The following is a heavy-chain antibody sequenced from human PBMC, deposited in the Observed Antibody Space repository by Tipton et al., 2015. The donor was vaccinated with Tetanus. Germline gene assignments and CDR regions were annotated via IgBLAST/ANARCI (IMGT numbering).Heavy chain of an antibody. J-gene: IGHJ4*02. D-gene: IGHD3-9*01. CDR2: IFYSGST. CDR1: GASIRGSSDY. Sequence: TLSLTCTVSGASIRGSSDYWGWIRQPPGKGLEWIGSIFYSGSTYSNPSLKSRVTISVDLSKNQFSLKLSSVTAADTAVYYCARLGYDILTGYHYDSWGQGTLVTVSS. CDR3: ARLGYDILTGYHYDS. V-gene: IGHV4-39*01.